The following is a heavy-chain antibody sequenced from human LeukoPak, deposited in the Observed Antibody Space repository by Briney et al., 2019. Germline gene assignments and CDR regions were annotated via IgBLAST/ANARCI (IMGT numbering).Heavy chain of an antibody. D-gene: IGHD1-26*01. CDR2: TRNKANSYTT. CDR1: GITFSNHV. CDR3: ARVGRIVGALDY. Sequence: GGSLRLSCEASGITFSNHVLHWVRQAPGKGLEWVGRTRNKANSYTTEYAASVKGRFTISRDDSKNSLYLQMNSLKTEDTAVYYCARVGRIVGALDYWGQGTLVTVSS. V-gene: IGHV3-72*01. J-gene: IGHJ4*02.